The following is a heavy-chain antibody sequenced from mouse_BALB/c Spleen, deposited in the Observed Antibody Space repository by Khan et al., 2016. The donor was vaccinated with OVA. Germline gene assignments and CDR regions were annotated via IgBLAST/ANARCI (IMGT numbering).Heavy chain of an antibody. Sequence: EVELLESGGGLVQPGGSLKLSCAASGFTFSSYGMHWVRQAPEKGLEWVAYISGYISTIYYADTVKDRFTISRNNPKNTLFMHMTSLKSADTALYYCTISEFYGYYFDYWGPGTTLTVSS. D-gene: IGHD1-1*01. CDR2: ISGYISTI. CDR3: TISEFYGYYFDY. J-gene: IGHJ2*01. V-gene: IGHV5-17*02. CDR1: GFTFSSYG.